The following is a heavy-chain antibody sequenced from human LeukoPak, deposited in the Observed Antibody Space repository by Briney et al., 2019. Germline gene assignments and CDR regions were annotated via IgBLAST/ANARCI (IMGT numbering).Heavy chain of an antibody. CDR3: AKDIVVVPVAGGAFDI. CDR1: GFTFSSYA. V-gene: IGHV3-23*01. CDR2: ISGSGGST. J-gene: IGHJ3*02. D-gene: IGHD2-2*01. Sequence: GGSLRLSCVASGFTFSSYAMSWVRQAPGKGLEWVSGISGSGGSTYYADSVKGRFTISRDNSKNTLYLQMNSLRAEDTAAYYCAKDIVVVPVAGGAFDIWGQGTMVTVSS.